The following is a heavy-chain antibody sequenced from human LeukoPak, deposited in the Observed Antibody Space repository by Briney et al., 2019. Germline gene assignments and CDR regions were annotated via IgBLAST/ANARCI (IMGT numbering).Heavy chain of an antibody. CDR1: GYTFTGYY. J-gene: IGHJ5*02. V-gene: IGHV1-2*02. CDR3: ARDPYSSSWYWFDP. Sequence: GASVKVSCKASGYTFTGYYMHWVRQAPGQGLEWMGWVNPNSGGTNYAQKFQGRVTMTRDTSISTAYMELSRLRSDDTAVYYCARDPYSSSWYWFDPWGQGTLVTVSS. D-gene: IGHD6-13*01. CDR2: VNPNSGGT.